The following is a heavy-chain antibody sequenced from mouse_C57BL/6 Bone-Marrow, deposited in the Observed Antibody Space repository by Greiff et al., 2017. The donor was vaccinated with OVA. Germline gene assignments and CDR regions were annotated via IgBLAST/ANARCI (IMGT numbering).Heavy chain of an antibody. V-gene: IGHV1-55*01. CDR3: ARNGGSSSYWYFDV. CDR2: IYPGSGST. CDR1: GYTFTSYW. J-gene: IGHJ1*03. D-gene: IGHD1-1*01. Sequence: QVQLKQPGAELVKPGASVKMSCKASGYTFTSYWITWVKQRPGQGLEWIGDIYPGSGSTNYNEKFKSKATLTVDTSSSTAYMQLSSLTSEDSAVYDCARNGGSSSYWYFDVWGTGTTVTVSS.